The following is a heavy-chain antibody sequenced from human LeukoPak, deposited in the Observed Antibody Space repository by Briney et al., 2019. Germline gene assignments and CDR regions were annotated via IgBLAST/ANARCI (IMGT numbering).Heavy chain of an antibody. CDR3: ANRDIVVVSNIGSAAQY. D-gene: IGHD3-22*01. CDR2: IRYDGSNK. J-gene: IGHJ4*02. CDR1: GFTFSSYD. V-gene: IGHV3-30*02. Sequence: PGGSLRLSCAASGFTFSSYDIHWVRQAPGKGLEWVAFIRYDGSNKYYADSVRGRFTISGDNSKNTLYLQMNSLRAEDTAVYYCANRDIVVVSNIGSAAQYWGQGTLVTVSS.